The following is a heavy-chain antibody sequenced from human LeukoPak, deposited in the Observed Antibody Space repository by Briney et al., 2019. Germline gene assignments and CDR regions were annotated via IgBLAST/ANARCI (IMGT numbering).Heavy chain of an antibody. CDR1: GSTFSAYA. D-gene: IGHD3-16*01. V-gene: IGHV3-30*04. CDR3: ARPGGYAFDL. J-gene: IGHJ3*01. Sequence: GGSLRLSCAASGSTFSAYAFHWVRQAPGKGLEWVAFLSYDGSDKYYADSVKGRFTLSRDNSKNTLYLQMSSLTAADTAVYYCARPGGYAFDLWGQGTMVTVSS. CDR2: LSYDGSDK.